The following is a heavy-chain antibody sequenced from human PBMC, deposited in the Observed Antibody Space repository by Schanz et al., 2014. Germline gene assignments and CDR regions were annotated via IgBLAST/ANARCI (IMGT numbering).Heavy chain of an antibody. CDR2: ISASGGST. CDR3: ARGTDWNLHY. J-gene: IGHJ4*02. D-gene: IGHD1-1*01. Sequence: QVQLLQFGGGVVQPGRSLRLSCAASGFTFSSYAMHWVRQAPGKGLEWVSTISASGGSTYYADSVKGRFTISRDNSKNTLYLHMNTLRSEDTAVYYCARGTDWNLHYWGQGALVTVSS. CDR1: GFTFSSYA. V-gene: IGHV3-NL1*01.